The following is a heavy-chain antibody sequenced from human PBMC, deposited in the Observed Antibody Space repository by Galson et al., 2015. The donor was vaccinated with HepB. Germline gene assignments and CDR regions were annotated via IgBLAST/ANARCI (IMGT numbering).Heavy chain of an antibody. Sequence: SLRLSCAASGFTFSSYGIHWARQAPGKGLEWVAVISYDGSNKYHADSVKGRFTISGDNSKNTLYLQMNSLRAEDTAVYYCAKDDKYCSGGRCSNSGPHPYFYYYMDVWGKGTTVTVSS. D-gene: IGHD2-15*01. CDR2: ISYDGSNK. J-gene: IGHJ6*03. CDR1: GFTFSSYG. V-gene: IGHV3-30*18. CDR3: AKDDKYCSGGRCSNSGPHPYFYYYMDV.